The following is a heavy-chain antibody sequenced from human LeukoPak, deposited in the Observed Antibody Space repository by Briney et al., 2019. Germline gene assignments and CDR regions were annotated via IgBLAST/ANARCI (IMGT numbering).Heavy chain of an antibody. V-gene: IGHV1-18*01. J-gene: IGHJ6*03. CDR2: ISAYNGNT. CDR3: ARSHSRPGGRWLQSHNSHYYYYYMDV. Sequence: GASVKVSCKASGYTFTSYGISWVRQAPGQGLEWMGWISAYNGNTNYAQKFQGRVTMTRNTSISTAYMELSSLRSEDTAVYYCARSHSRPGGRWLQSHNSHYYYYYMDVWGKGTTVTISS. D-gene: IGHD5-24*01. CDR1: GYTFTSYG.